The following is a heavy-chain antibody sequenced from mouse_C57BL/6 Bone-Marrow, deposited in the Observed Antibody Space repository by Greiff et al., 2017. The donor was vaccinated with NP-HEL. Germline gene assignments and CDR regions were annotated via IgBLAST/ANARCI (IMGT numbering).Heavy chain of an antibody. CDR1: GYTFTSYG. V-gene: IGHV1-81*01. CDR2: IYPRSGNT. J-gene: IGHJ2*01. D-gene: IGHD4-1*01. CDR3: ARSLLGY. Sequence: VQVVESGAELARPGASVKLSCKASGYTFTSYGISWVKQRTGQGLEWIGEIYPRSGNTYYNEKFKGKATLTADKSSSTAYMELRSLTSEDSAVYFCARSLLGYWGQGTTLTVSS.